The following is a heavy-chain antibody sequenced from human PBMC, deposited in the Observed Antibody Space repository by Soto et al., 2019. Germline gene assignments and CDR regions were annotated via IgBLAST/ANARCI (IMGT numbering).Heavy chain of an antibody. CDR3: ARDGDYYGSGSYYDY. Sequence: QVQLQQWGAGLLKPSETLSLTCAVYGGSSSGYYWSWIRQPPGKGLEWIGEINHSGSTNYNPSLTSRVTISVDTSKNQFSLKLSSVTAADTAVYYCARDGDYYGSGSYYDYWGQGTLVTVSS. J-gene: IGHJ4*02. D-gene: IGHD3-10*01. CDR2: INHSGST. V-gene: IGHV4-34*01. CDR1: GGSSSGYY.